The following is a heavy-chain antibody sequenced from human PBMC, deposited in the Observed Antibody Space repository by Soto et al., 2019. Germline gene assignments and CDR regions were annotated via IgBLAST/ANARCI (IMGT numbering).Heavy chain of an antibody. CDR2: ISYDGSNK. D-gene: IGHD1-26*01. Sequence: PGGSLRLSCAASGFTFSSYAMHWVRQAPGKGLEWVAVISYDGSNKYYADSVKGRFTISRDNSKNTLYLQMNSLRAEDTAVYYCARDVYSGSYGAFDIWGQGTMVTVS. J-gene: IGHJ3*02. CDR1: GFTFSSYA. V-gene: IGHV3-30-3*01. CDR3: ARDVYSGSYGAFDI.